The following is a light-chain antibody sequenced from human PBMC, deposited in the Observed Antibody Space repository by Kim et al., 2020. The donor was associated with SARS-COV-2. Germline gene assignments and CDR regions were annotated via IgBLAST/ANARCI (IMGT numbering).Light chain of an antibody. J-gene: IGKJ2*01. CDR1: QSITSSY. CDR3: QHYGSPPQT. Sequence: LSPGERATRACRASQSITSSYLAWFQQKPGQAPRLLIYGASSRATGIPDRFSGSGSETDFTLTISRLEPEDLAVYYCQHYGSPPQTFGQGTKLEI. V-gene: IGKV3-20*01. CDR2: GAS.